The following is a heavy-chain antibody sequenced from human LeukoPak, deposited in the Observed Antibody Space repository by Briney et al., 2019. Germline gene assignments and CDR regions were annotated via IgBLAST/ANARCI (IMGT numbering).Heavy chain of an antibody. V-gene: IGHV3-30-3*01. CDR1: GFTFSSYA. Sequence: GGSLRLSCAASGFTFSSYAMHWVRQAPGKGLEWVAVISYDGSNKYYADSVKGRFTISRDNSKNTLYLQMSSLRAEDTAVYYCARESLEWFEFDYWGQGTLVTVSS. CDR2: ISYDGSNK. J-gene: IGHJ4*02. D-gene: IGHD3-3*01. CDR3: ARESLEWFEFDY.